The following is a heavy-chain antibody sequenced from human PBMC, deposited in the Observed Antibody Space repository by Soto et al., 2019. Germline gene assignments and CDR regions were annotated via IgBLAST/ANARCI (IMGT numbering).Heavy chain of an antibody. V-gene: IGHV3-30*18. CDR1: GFTFSSYG. D-gene: IGHD6-13*01. Sequence: QVQLVESGGGVVQPGRSLRLSCAASGFTFSSYGMHWVRQAPGKGLEWVAVISYDGSNKYYADSVKGRFTISRDNSKNPLYLQMNSLRAEDTAVYYCAKDHKGEAAAAICLDCWGQGTLGTFSS. CDR2: ISYDGSNK. J-gene: IGHJ4*02. CDR3: AKDHKGEAAAAICLDC.